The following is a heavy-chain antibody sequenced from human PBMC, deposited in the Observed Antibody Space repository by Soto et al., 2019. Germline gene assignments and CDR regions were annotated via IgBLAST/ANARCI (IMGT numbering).Heavy chain of an antibody. CDR1: GFSFSSYA. CDR2: ISYDGNNK. CDR3: ARAPPRGIAAPGTWGSGMDV. V-gene: IGHV3-30-3*01. J-gene: IGHJ6*02. D-gene: IGHD6-13*01. Sequence: PGGSLRLSCAASGFSFSSYAMHWFRQAPGKGLEWVAVISYDGNNKYYADSVKGRITISRDSSKNMVYLQMNSLRPEDTAVYYCARAPPRGIAAPGTWGSGMDVWGQGTTVTVS.